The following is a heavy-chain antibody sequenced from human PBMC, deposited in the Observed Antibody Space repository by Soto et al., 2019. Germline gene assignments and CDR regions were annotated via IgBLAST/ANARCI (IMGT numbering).Heavy chain of an antibody. V-gene: IGHV3-30*18. CDR2: ISYDGSNK. CDR1: GFTFSSYG. CDR3: AKGDEGYYWYFDL. D-gene: IGHD3-22*01. J-gene: IGHJ2*01. Sequence: QVQLVESGGGVVQPGRSLRLSCAASGFTFSSYGMHWVRQAPGKGLEWVAVISYDGSNKYYADSVKGRFTISRDNSKNTLYLQMNSLRAEDTAVYYCAKGDEGYYWYFDLWGRGTLVTVSS.